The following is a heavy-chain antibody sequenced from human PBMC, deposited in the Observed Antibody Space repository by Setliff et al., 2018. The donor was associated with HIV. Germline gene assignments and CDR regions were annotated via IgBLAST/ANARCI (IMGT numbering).Heavy chain of an antibody. J-gene: IGHJ3*01. CDR1: GGSISCGGYS. D-gene: IGHD2-2*01. CDR2: IDQSGST. V-gene: IGHV4-30-2*01. Sequence: PSETLSLTCAVSGGSISCGGYSWSWIRQPPGKGLVWIGYIDQSGSTYYNPSRKSRVTISVDTSETQLSLKLSDVTVADTGIYYCARGRARRYRCSTAYGLWGPGTRVTVPS. CDR3: ARGRARRYRCSTAYGL.